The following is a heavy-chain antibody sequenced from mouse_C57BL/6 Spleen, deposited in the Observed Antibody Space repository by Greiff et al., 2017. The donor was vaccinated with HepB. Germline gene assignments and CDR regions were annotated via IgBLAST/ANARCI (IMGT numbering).Heavy chain of an antibody. CDR2: IYPGDGDT. D-gene: IGHD2-3*01. J-gene: IGHJ2*01. CDR1: GYAFSSSW. Sequence: QVQLQQSGPELVKPGASVKISCKASGYAFSSSWMNWVKQRPGKGLEWIGRIYPGDGDTNYNGKFKGKATLTVDKSSSTAYMQLSSLTSEDSAVYCCARSRDGDYFDYWGQGTTLTVSS. CDR3: ARSRDGDYFDY. V-gene: IGHV1-82*01.